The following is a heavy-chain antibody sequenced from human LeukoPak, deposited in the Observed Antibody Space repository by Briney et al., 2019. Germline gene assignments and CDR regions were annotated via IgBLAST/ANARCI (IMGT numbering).Heavy chain of an antibody. CDR1: GFTVSSNY. D-gene: IGHD3-16*01. Sequence: PGGSLRLSCAVSGFTVSSNYMSWVRQAPGKGLEWVSVIYSGGNTFYADSVKGRFTISRDNSKNTLYLQVNSLRAEDTAIYYCAKNKDYGDRAYYFDYWGQGTLVTVSS. J-gene: IGHJ4*02. CDR3: AKNKDYGDRAYYFDY. V-gene: IGHV3-53*01. CDR2: IYSGGNT.